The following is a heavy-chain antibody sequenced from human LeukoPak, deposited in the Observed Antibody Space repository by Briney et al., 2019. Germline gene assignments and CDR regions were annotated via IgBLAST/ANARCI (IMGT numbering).Heavy chain of an antibody. CDR1: GGSISSYS. Sequence: SETLSLTCTVSGGSISSYSWTWIPQPPGQGLEWIGYIYYSGTTNYNPSLESRIAISIDTSKNQFSLKLSSVTAADTAVYYCARVSSGFFDYWGQGILVTVSS. D-gene: IGHD6-19*01. CDR3: ARVSSGFFDY. CDR2: IYYSGTT. J-gene: IGHJ4*02. V-gene: IGHV4-59*01.